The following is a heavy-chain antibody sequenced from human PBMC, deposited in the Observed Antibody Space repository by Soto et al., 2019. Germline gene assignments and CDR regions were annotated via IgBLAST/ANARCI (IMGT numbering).Heavy chain of an antibody. Sequence: QITLKESGPTLVSPTQTLTLTCTFSGFSLSSSGVGVGWIRQPPGKALEWLALIYWDDDKRYSPSLKSRLTITKDTSKNQVVLTLTKLDTVDTATYYCARGGWTTYYSPFFDYWGQGTLLTVSS. CDR1: GFSLSSSGVG. CDR3: ARGGWTTYYSPFFDY. D-gene: IGHD3-10*01. CDR2: IYWDDDK. V-gene: IGHV2-5*02. J-gene: IGHJ4*02.